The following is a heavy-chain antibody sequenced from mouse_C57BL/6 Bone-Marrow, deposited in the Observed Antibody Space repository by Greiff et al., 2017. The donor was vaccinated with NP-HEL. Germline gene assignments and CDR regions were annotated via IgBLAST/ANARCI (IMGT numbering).Heavy chain of an antibody. J-gene: IGHJ4*01. V-gene: IGHV1-72*01. D-gene: IGHD2-4*01. Sequence: QVQLKQPGAELVKPGASVKLSCKASGYTFTSYWMHWVKQRPGRGLEWIGRIDPNSGGTKYNEKFKSKATLTVDKPSSTAYMQLSSLTSEDSAVYYCAREDYDPDVLYAMDYWGQGTSVTVSS. CDR2: IDPNSGGT. CDR3: AREDYDPDVLYAMDY. CDR1: GYTFTSYW.